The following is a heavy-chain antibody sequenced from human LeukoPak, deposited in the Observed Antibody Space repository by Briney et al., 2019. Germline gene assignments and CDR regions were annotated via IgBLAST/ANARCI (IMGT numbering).Heavy chain of an antibody. V-gene: IGHV4-30-2*05. CDR3: ARAFDPTSLAY. Sequence: SETLSLTCTVSGGSISSGGYYWSWIRQPPGKGLEWIGYIYHSGSTYYNPSLKSRVTISVDTSKNQFSLKLSSVTAADTAVYYCARAFDPTSLAYWGQGTLVTVSS. D-gene: IGHD2-2*01. J-gene: IGHJ4*02. CDR1: GGSISSGGYY. CDR2: IYHSGST.